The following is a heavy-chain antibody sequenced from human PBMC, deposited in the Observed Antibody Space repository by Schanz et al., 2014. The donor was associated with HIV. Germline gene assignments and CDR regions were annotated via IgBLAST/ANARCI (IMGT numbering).Heavy chain of an antibody. J-gene: IGHJ4*03. CDR3: AKGKDWPGPQLDH. CDR1: GYSFTSRS. CDR2: INPDAGGT. D-gene: IGHD3-9*01. Sequence: QVQLEQSGAEVKKPGVSVKVSCKTSGYSFTSRSLHWVRQAPGQGLEWMGLINPDAGGTHYSEKCRGRVTMTRDSSTSTVYMELRSLRSADTAVYYCAKGKDWPGPQLDHWGHGSLVIVSS. V-gene: IGHV1-46*01.